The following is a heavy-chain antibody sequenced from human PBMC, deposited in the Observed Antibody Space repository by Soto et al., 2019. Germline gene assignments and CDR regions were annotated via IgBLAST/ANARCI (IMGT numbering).Heavy chain of an antibody. V-gene: IGHV1-2*02. D-gene: IGHD2-2*01. CDR3: ARDVVVEPAAHLPQL. Sequence: QVQLVQSGAEVKKPGASVTVSCKASGYTFTGYYIHWVRQAPGQGLEWMGWINTNSGGTHYAQKFQGRVTITRDTSINTAYMEVSRLTPDDTAVYYCARDVVVEPAAHLPQLWGRGTLVTVSS. J-gene: IGHJ2*01. CDR2: INTNSGGT. CDR1: GYTFTGYY.